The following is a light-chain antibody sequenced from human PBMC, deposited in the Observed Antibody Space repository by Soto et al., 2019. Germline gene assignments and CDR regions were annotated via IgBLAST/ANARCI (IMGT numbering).Light chain of an antibody. CDR2: AAS. V-gene: IGKV1-8*01. CDR1: QDISSY. J-gene: IGKJ1*01. Sequence: IRITQSPSSFSASTGDRVTITCRASQDISSYLAWYQQKPGRAPKLLIYAASTLQSGVPSRFSGSGSGTDFTLTISCLQSEDFATYYCQQYYTYPWTFGQGTKVEIK. CDR3: QQYYTYPWT.